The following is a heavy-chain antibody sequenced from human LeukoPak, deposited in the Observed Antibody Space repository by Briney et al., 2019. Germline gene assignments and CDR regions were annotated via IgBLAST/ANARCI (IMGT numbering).Heavy chain of an antibody. Sequence: SETLFLTCSVSYDSITPYYWSWIRQPAGKGLEWIGRIYSSGDTNYNPSLKSRVTMSIDTSKNQFSLKLSSVTAADTAVYYCARWVVGATRDPDYWGQGTLVTVSS. J-gene: IGHJ4*02. CDR3: ARWVVGATRDPDY. CDR2: IYSSGDT. CDR1: YDSITPYY. V-gene: IGHV4-4*07. D-gene: IGHD1-26*01.